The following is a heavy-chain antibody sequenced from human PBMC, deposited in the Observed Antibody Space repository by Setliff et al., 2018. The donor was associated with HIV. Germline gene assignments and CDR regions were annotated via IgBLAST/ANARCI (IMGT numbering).Heavy chain of an antibody. CDR1: GYTFTAYY. CDR3: ARGNGRGYYYYMDV. D-gene: IGHD1-1*01. CDR2: INAYSGGT. Sequence: ASVKVSCKASGYTFTAYYMHWVRQVPGQGLEWMGWINAYSGGTNSAQNFQGRFTMTRDTSISTAYLELTRLTSDDTAVYYCARGNGRGYYYYMDVWGKGATVTVSS. J-gene: IGHJ6*03. V-gene: IGHV1-2*02.